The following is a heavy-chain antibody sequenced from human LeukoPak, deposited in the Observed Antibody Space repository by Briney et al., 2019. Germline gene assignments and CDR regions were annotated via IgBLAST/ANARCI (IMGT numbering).Heavy chain of an antibody. CDR1: GGTFISYA. CDR3: ARDRGPYYYDSSGYYGY. V-gene: IGHV1-69*05. D-gene: IGHD3-22*01. Sequence: SVKVSCKASGGTFISYAISWVRQAPGQGLEWMGRIIPIFGTANYAQKFQGRVTITTDESTSTAYMELSSPRSEDTAVYYCARDRGPYYYDSSGYYGYWGQGTLVTVSS. J-gene: IGHJ4*02. CDR2: IIPIFGTA.